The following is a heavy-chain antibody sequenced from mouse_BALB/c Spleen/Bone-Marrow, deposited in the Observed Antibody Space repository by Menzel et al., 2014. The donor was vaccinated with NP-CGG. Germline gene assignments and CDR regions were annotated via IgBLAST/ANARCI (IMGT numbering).Heavy chain of an antibody. D-gene: IGHD4-1*01. CDR1: GYTLTNYY. CDR2: INPINGGP. CDR3: TRARPGGFAY. J-gene: IGHJ3*01. Sequence: VQLQQSGAELVKPGASVKLSCKASGYTLTNYYMYWVKQRPGQGLEWIGEINPINGGPNFNEKFKSKATLTVDKSSSTAYMQLSSLTSEDSAVYYCTRARPGGFAYWGQGTLVTVSA. V-gene: IGHV1S81*02.